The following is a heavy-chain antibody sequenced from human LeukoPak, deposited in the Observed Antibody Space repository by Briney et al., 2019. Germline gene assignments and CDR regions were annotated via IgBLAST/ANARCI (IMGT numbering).Heavy chain of an antibody. CDR3: AREAAVAGRRYFDY. CDR2: IYYRGST. CDR1: GGSINSYY. Sequence: SETLSLTCTVSGGSINSYYWSWIRQPPGKGLEWIGYIYYRGSTNYNPSLKSRVTISVDTSKNQFSLKLSSVTAADTAVYYCAREAAVAGRRYFDYWGQGTLVTVPS. J-gene: IGHJ4*02. D-gene: IGHD6-19*01. V-gene: IGHV4-59*01.